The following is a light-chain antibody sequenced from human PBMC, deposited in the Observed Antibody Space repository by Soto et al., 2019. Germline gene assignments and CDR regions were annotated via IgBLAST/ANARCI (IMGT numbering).Light chain of an antibody. CDR3: QQYGRT. CDR2: GAS. J-gene: IGKJ1*01. V-gene: IGKV3-20*01. Sequence: EIVLTQSPGTLSLSPGERATLSCRASQSVSSSYLAWYQQKPGQAPRLLIYGASSRATGIPDRFSGSGSGTDFNLTISRLEPEDVAVYYCQQYGRTFCQGTKVEIK. CDR1: QSVSSSY.